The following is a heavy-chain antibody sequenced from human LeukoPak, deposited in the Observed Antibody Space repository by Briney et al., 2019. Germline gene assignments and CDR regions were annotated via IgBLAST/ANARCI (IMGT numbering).Heavy chain of an antibody. V-gene: IGHV4-59*01. CDR3: ARAHDSSGYYDG. CDR2: IYYSGST. Sequence: SKTLSLTCTVSGGSISSYCWSWIRQPPGKGLEWIGYIYYSGSTNYNPSLKSQVTISVDTSKNQFSMKLSSVTAADTAVYYCARAHDSSGYYDGWGQGTLVTASS. J-gene: IGHJ4*02. D-gene: IGHD3-22*01. CDR1: GGSISSYC.